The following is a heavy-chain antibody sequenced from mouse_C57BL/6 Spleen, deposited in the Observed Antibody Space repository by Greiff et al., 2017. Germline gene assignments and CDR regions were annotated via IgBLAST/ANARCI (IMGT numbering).Heavy chain of an antibody. CDR3: ARTYYGSSRYFDV. Sequence: EVQLVESGGGLVKPGGSLKLSCAASGFTFSDYGMHWVRQAPEKGLEWVAYISSGSSTIYYADTVKGRFTISIDNAKNTLFLQMTSLRSEDTAMYYCARTYYGSSRYFDVWGTGTTVTVSS. D-gene: IGHD1-1*01. J-gene: IGHJ1*03. CDR2: ISSGSSTI. V-gene: IGHV5-17*01. CDR1: GFTFSDYG.